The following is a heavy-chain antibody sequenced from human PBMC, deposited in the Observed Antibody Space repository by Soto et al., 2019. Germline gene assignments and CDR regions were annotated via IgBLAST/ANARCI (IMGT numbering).Heavy chain of an antibody. J-gene: IGHJ4*02. V-gene: IGHV3-23*01. CDR3: AKAVVVVLVGRYFDY. CDR2: ISGSGGST. CDR1: GFTFSSYA. Sequence: PGGSLRLSCAASGFTFSSYAMSWVRQAPGKGLEWVSAISGSGGSTYYADSVKGRFTISRDNSKNTLYLQMNSLRAEDTAVYYCAKAVVVVLVGRYFDYWGQGTLVTVSS. D-gene: IGHD2-15*01.